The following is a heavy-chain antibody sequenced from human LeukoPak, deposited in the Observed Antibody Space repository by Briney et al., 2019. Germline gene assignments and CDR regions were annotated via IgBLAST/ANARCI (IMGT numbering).Heavy chain of an antibody. CDR1: GFTFSSYW. D-gene: IGHD4-17*01. CDR2: IKQDGSEK. V-gene: IGHV3-7*01. CDR3: ARSTTLATFDI. Sequence: PGGSLRLSCAASGFTFSSYWMSWVRQAPGKGLEWVANIKQDGSEKYYVGSVKGRFTISRDNAKNSLYLQMNSLRAEDTAVYYCARSTTLATFDIWGQGTMVTVSS. J-gene: IGHJ3*02.